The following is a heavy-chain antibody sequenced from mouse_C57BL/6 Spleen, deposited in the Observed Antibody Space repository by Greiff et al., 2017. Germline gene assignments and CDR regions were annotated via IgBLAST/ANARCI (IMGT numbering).Heavy chain of an antibody. CDR2: IYPGSGST. CDR1: GYTFTGYW. CDR3: ARIHYDYEGYYAMDY. D-gene: IGHD2-4*01. J-gene: IGHJ4*01. V-gene: IGHV1-55*01. Sequence: QVQLQQPGAELVKPGASVKMSCKASGYTFTGYWITWVKQRPGQGLEWIGDIYPGSGSTNYNEKFKSKATLTVDTSSSTAYMQLSSLTSEDSAVYYCARIHYDYEGYYAMDYWGQGTSVTVSS.